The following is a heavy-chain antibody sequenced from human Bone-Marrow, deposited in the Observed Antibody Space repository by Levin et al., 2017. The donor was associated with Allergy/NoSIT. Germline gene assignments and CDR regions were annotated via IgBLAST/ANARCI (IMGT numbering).Heavy chain of an antibody. CDR2: MNPSSDDT. Sequence: GESLKISCKASGDAFTKFDFNWVRQATGQGLEWMGWMNPSSDDTGFAQKFQGRLTMSRNTSIRTAYMELSSLTSEDTAVYYCTSGAKGRLGLFYWGQGALVTVSP. CDR3: TSGAKGRLGLFY. V-gene: IGHV1-8*01. D-gene: IGHD3-9*01. J-gene: IGHJ4*02. CDR1: GDAFTKFD.